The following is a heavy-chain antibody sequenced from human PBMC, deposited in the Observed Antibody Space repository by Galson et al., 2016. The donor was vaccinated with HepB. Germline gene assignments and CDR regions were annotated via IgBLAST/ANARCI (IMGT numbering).Heavy chain of an antibody. D-gene: IGHD1-7*01. CDR2: ITGTGGGT. Sequence: SLRLSCAASGFTFGSYSMSWVRQAPGKGLEWISGITGTGGGTYYADSVKGRFTISRDTSKNTLFLQSSSLRVEDTAVYYCAKDHTGSTVGWSDGMDVWGQGTTVTVSS. CDR3: AKDHTGSTVGWSDGMDV. CDR1: GFTFGSYS. J-gene: IGHJ6*02. V-gene: IGHV3-23*01.